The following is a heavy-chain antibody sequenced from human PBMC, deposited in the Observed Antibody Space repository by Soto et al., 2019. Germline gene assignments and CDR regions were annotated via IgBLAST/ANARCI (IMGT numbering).Heavy chain of an antibody. V-gene: IGHV1-2*02. CDR1: GYTLIDYY. J-gene: IGHJ4*02. D-gene: IGHD1-26*01. Sequence: ASVKVSCKASGYTLIDYYMHWVRQAPGQGFEWLGRISPKSGATNYAQKFRDRVTMTRDTSTSTVYLEVSSLTSEDTAVFFCAREVESTPPSYYFDYWGQGTLVTVSS. CDR2: ISPKSGAT. CDR3: AREVESTPPSYYFDY.